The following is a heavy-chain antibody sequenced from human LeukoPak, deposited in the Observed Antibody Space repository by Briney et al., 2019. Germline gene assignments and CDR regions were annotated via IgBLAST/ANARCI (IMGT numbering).Heavy chain of an antibody. D-gene: IGHD2-2*01. CDR3: AKDCSSTSPRQRNYYFDY. V-gene: IGHV3-30*18. CDR1: GFTFSSYG. Sequence: PGGSLRLSCAASGFTFSSYGMHWVRQAPGKGLEWVAVISYDGSSKYYADSVKGRFTISRDNSKNTLYLQMNSLRAEDTAVYYCAKDCSSTSPRQRNYYFDYWGQGTLVTVSS. J-gene: IGHJ4*02. CDR2: ISYDGSSK.